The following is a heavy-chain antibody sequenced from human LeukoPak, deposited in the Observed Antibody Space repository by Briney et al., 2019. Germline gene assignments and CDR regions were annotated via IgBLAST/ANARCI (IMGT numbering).Heavy chain of an antibody. Sequence: SETLSLTCTVSGGSISSYYWSWIRQPPGKGLGRIGYIYTSGSTNYNPSLKSRVTISVDTSKNQFSLKLSSVTAADTAVYYCARQVATIRGWFDPWGQGTLVTVSS. D-gene: IGHD5-24*01. J-gene: IGHJ5*02. CDR1: GGSISSYY. CDR3: ARQVATIRGWFDP. V-gene: IGHV4-4*09. CDR2: IYTSGST.